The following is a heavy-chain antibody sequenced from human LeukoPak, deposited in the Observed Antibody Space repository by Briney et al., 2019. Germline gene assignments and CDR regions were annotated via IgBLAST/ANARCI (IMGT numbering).Heavy chain of an antibody. CDR3: ARAERRLLLGY. CDR1: GYTFTSYY. J-gene: IGHJ4*02. D-gene: IGHD2-2*01. V-gene: IGHV1-46*01. CDR2: INPSGGST. Sequence: GASVKVSCKASGYTFTSYYMHWARQAPGQGLEWMGIINPSGGSTSYAQKFQGRVTMTRDTSTSTVYMELSNLRSEDTAVYYCARAERRLLLGYWGQGTLVTVSS.